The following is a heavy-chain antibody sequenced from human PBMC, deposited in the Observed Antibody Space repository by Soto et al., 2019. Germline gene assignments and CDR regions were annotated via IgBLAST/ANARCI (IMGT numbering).Heavy chain of an antibody. CDR2: IKSKTDGGTT. Sequence: GGSLRLSCAASGFTFSNAWMNWVRQAPGKGLEWVGRIKSKTDGGTTDYAAPVKGRFTISRDDSKNTLYLQMNSLKTEDTAVYYCTTDFGVRYSYYGMDVWGQGTTVTVSS. CDR1: GFTFSNAW. D-gene: IGHD3-3*01. V-gene: IGHV3-15*07. J-gene: IGHJ6*02. CDR3: TTDFGVRYSYYGMDV.